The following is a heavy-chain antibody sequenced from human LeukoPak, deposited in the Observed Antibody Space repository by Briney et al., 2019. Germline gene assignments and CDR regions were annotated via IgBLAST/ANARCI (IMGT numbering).Heavy chain of an antibody. Sequence: WIRQPPGKGLEWIGYIYYSGSTYYNPSLRSRVTISVDTSKNQFSLKLSSVTAADTAVYYCARRLRFVGVWFDPWGQGTLVTVSS. V-gene: IGHV4-61*07. J-gene: IGHJ5*02. CDR2: IYYSGST. D-gene: IGHD3-10*01. CDR3: ARRLRFVGVWFDP.